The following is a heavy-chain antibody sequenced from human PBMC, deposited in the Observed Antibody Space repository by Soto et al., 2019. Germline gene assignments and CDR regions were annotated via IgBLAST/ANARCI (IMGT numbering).Heavy chain of an antibody. CDR1: GYTLTELT. CDR2: FDPEDRET. Sequence: SVKVSCKVSGYTLTELTMHWLRQAPGKGLEWMGGFDPEDRETIYAQKFQGRVTMTEDTSTDTAYMELSNLRSEDTAVYYCAAVAGMGYFDYWGQGTLVTVSS. CDR3: AAVAGMGYFDY. V-gene: IGHV1-24*01. J-gene: IGHJ4*02. D-gene: IGHD6-19*01.